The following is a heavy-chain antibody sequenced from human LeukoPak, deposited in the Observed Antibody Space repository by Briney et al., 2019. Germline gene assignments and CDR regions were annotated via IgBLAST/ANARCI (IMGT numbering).Heavy chain of an antibody. V-gene: IGHV4-59*12. J-gene: IGHJ4*02. Sequence: SETLSLTCTVSGGSISSYYWSWIRQPPGKGLEWIGYIYYSGSTNYNPSLKSRVTISVDTSKNQFSLKLSSVTAADTAVYYCARCEATIIYYFDYWGQGTLVTVSS. D-gene: IGHD5-12*01. CDR1: GGSISSYY. CDR2: IYYSGST. CDR3: ARCEATIIYYFDY.